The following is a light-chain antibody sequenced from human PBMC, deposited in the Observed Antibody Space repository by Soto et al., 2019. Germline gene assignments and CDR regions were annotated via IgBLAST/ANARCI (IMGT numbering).Light chain of an antibody. CDR3: QHFNNWPAWT. Sequence: EIVMTQSPASLSVSLGERATLSCRASQSVSSNLDWYQQKPGQAPRLLIYGASTLHTGIPARFSGSGSGTEFTLTISSLQSEDFATYYCQHFNNWPAWTFGQGTKVEIK. CDR2: GAS. CDR1: QSVSSN. J-gene: IGKJ1*01. V-gene: IGKV3-15*01.